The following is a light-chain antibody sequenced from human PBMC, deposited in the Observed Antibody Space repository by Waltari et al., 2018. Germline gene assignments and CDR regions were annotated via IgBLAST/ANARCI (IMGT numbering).Light chain of an antibody. CDR1: SSNIGSNT. Sequence: QSVLPHPPSASGTPGPRVTISCSGSSSNIGSNTANWYHQLPGTAPKLLIYSNSQRPSGFPDRVSGSKSGTSASLAISGLQSEDEADYYCAAWDDSLNGWVFGGGTKLTVL. CDR3: AAWDDSLNGWV. J-gene: IGLJ3*02. V-gene: IGLV1-44*01. CDR2: SNS.